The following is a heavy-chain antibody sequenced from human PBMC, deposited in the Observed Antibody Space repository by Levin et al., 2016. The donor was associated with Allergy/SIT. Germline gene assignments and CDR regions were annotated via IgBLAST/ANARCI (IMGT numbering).Heavy chain of an antibody. CDR1: GFAFDTYS. CDR2: ITIGSRAM. D-gene: IGHD3-9*01. Sequence: ESLKISCVASGFAFDTYSLNWFRQTPGKGLEWISHITIGSRAMYYTGSVRGRFTISRDDARHLLYLQMSGLRDEDTGVYYCAAAKAYFDIPWGQGTLVTVSS. V-gene: IGHV3-48*02. CDR3: AAAKAYFDIP. J-gene: IGHJ4*02.